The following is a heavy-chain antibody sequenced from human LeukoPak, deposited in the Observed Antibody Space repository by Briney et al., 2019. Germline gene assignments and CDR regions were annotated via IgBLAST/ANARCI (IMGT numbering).Heavy chain of an antibody. J-gene: IGHJ4*02. CDR3: AIDGGWGQMATYYFDC. CDR2: INSSGST. V-gene: IGHV4-4*07. Sequence: SGALFLLCSVAGGSISSYYWSWIRQPAGKGLEWIGRINSSGSTNYNPSLKRRVTISVETSKKQFSMKLPSVSAADAAVYFCAIDGGWGQMATYYFDCCSQATLVTVSS. CDR1: GGSISSYY. D-gene: IGHD5-24*01.